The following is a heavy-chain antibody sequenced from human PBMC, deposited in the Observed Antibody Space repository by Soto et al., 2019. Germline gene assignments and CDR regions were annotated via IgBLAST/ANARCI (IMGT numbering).Heavy chain of an antibody. CDR2: IYYSGST. CDR1: GGAISSGDYY. Sequence: SETLSLTCTVYGGAISSGDYYWSWIRQPPGKGLEWIGYIYYSGSTYYNPSLKSRVTISVDTSKNQFSLKLSPVTAADTAMYYCARDGGYCISTSCLDYYYYGMDVWGQGTTVTVSS. CDR3: ARDGGYCISTSCLDYYYYGMDV. J-gene: IGHJ6*02. V-gene: IGHV4-30-4*01. D-gene: IGHD2-2*01.